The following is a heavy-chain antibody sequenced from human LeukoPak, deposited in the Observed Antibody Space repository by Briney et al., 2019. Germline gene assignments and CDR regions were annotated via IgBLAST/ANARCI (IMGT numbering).Heavy chain of an antibody. Sequence: ASVKVSCKASGYTFNSYGISWVRQAPGQGLEWMGIINPSGGSTSYAQKFQGRVTMTRDTSTSTVYMELSSLRSEDTAVYYCARFPNTAMVMGLEYYYYGMDVWGQGTTVTVSS. CDR2: INPSGGST. CDR3: ARFPNTAMVMGLEYYYYGMDV. D-gene: IGHD5-18*01. V-gene: IGHV1-46*02. CDR1: GYTFNSYG. J-gene: IGHJ6*02.